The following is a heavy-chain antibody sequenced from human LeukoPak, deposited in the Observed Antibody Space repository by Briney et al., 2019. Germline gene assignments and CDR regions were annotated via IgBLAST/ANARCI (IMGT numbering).Heavy chain of an antibody. D-gene: IGHD3-22*01. CDR3: ARDREYYYDRSGYYNDAFDI. CDR1: GGTLSSYA. V-gene: IGHV1-69*04. J-gene: IGHJ3*02. CDR2: IIPIFGIA. Sequence: SVQVSCKASGGTLSSYAISWVRQAPGQGLEWMGRIIPIFGIANYAQKSQGRVTITADKSTSTAYMELSSLRSENTAVYYCARDREYYYDRSGYYNDAFDIWGQGTMVTVSS.